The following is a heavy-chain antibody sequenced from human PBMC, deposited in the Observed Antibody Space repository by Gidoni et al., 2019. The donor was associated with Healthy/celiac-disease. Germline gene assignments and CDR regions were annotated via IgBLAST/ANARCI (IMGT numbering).Heavy chain of an antibody. D-gene: IGHD3-3*01. CDR3: TRDTYYDFWSANPLFDY. CDR1: GFTFGDYA. J-gene: IGHJ4*02. CDR2: IRSKAYGGTT. Sequence: EVQLVESGGGLVKPGRSLRLSCTASGFTFGDYAMSWFRQAPGKGLAWVGFIRSKAYGGTTEYAASVKGRFTISRDDSKSIAYLQMNSLKTEDTAVYYCTRDTYYDFWSANPLFDYWGQGTLVTVSS. V-gene: IGHV3-49*05.